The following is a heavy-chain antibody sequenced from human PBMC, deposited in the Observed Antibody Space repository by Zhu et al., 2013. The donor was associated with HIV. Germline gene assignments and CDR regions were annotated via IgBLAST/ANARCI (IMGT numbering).Heavy chain of an antibody. D-gene: IGHD3-9*01. CDR1: GGTFSSYA. V-gene: IGHV1-69*01. Sequence: QVQLVQSGAEVKKPGSSVKVSCKASGGTFSSYAISWVRQAPGQGLEWMGGIIPIFGTANYAQKFQGRVTITADESTSTAYMELSSLRSEDTAVYYCARDRRRYITIFGYYYGMDVWGQGTTVTVS. CDR2: IIPIFGTA. CDR3: ARDRRRYITIFGYYYGMDV. J-gene: IGHJ6*02.